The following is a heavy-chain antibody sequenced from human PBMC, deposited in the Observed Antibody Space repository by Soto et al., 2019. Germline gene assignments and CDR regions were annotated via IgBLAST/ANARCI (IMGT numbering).Heavy chain of an antibody. CDR1: GGSITISRYY. J-gene: IGHJ4*02. Sequence: SETLSLTCTVSGGSITISRYYWSWIRQPPGKGLEWIGNIYYSGSTYYNPSLTSRVTISVDTSKNQFSLKLTSVSAADTAVFFCATVGSSSGPFDSWGPGTLVTV. D-gene: IGHD6-25*01. V-gene: IGHV4-39*01. CDR3: ATVGSSSGPFDS. CDR2: IYYSGST.